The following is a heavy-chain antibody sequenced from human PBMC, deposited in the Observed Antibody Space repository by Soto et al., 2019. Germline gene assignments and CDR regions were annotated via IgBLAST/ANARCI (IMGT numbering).Heavy chain of an antibody. CDR2: IGVFSGNT. J-gene: IGHJ5*02. CDR3: ARVEYGDLMYVDT. Sequence: QVQLEQSGAEVKKPGASVKVSCKASGYNFRDYRITWVRQAPGQGLEWMGWIGVFSGNTDYDQKFQDRVAMTTDTSTTTAYLELRSLRSDDTAVYYCARVEYGDLMYVDTWGQGTLVTVSS. D-gene: IGHD2-21*02. V-gene: IGHV1-18*01. CDR1: GYNFRDYR.